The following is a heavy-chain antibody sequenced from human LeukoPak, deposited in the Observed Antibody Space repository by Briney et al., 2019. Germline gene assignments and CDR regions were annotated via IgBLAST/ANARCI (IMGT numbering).Heavy chain of an antibody. V-gene: IGHV3-21*01. CDR2: ISSSSSYI. Sequence: TGGSLRLSCAASGFTFSSYSMNWVRQAPGKGLEWVSSISSSSSYIYYADSVKGRFTISRDNAKNSLYLQMNSLRAEDTAVYYCASDEYYYDSSGYDYYWGQGTLVTVSS. J-gene: IGHJ4*02. CDR3: ASDEYYYDSSGYDYY. D-gene: IGHD3-22*01. CDR1: GFTFSSYS.